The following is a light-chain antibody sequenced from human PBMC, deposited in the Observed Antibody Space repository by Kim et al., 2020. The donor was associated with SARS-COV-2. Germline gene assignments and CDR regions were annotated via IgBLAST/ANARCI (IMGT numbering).Light chain of an antibody. Sequence: PTINCKSSQSVLYSSNNNNYLAWYQQKPGPPPKLLISWASTREFGVPDRFSGSGFGTDFTLTISNLQAEDVAIYYCQQYYSRPLTFGGGTKVDIK. CDR3: QQYYSRPLT. CDR1: QSVLYSSNNNNY. V-gene: IGKV4-1*01. J-gene: IGKJ4*01. CDR2: WAS.